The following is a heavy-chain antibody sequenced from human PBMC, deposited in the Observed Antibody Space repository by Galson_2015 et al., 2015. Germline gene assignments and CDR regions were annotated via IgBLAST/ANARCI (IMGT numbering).Heavy chain of an antibody. CDR3: AKSRSGVAAAATNY. CDR1: GFTFSNYA. V-gene: IGHV3-23*01. D-gene: IGHD2-15*01. CDR2: ISGSGENT. Sequence: SLRLSCAASGFTFSNYAMSWVRQAPGKGLEWVSVISGSGENTYYADSVKGRFTISRDNSKNTLYLQMNSLRAEDPAIYYCAKSRSGVAAAATNYWGQGTLVTVSS. J-gene: IGHJ4*02.